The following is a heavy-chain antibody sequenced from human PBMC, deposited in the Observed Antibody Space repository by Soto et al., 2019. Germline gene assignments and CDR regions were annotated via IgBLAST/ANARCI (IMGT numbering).Heavy chain of an antibody. V-gene: IGHV4-31*03. CDR2: IYYSGST. CDR1: GGSVSSGAYY. Sequence: SETLSVICTVSGGSVSSGAYYWTWIRRRPGTGLELIGYIYYSGSTYYSPSLKSRLSISLDTSKNQFSLRLSSVTAADTAMYYCARARLRAVYAFDILGQGTLLPVS. CDR3: ARARLRAVYAFDI. D-gene: IGHD5-12*01. J-gene: IGHJ3*02.